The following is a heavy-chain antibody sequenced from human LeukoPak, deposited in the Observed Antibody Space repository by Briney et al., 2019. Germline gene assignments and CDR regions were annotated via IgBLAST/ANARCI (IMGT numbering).Heavy chain of an antibody. CDR2: IKQDGSEK. Sequence: PGGSLRLSCAASGFTFSSYWMSWVRQAPGKGLEWVANIKQDGSEKYYVDSVKGRFTISRDNAKNSLYLQMNSLRAEDTAVYYCARVTVGGWYLGGYYFDYWGQGTLVTVSS. J-gene: IGHJ4*02. D-gene: IGHD6-19*01. V-gene: IGHV3-7*01. CDR1: GFTFSSYW. CDR3: ARVTVGGWYLGGYYFDY.